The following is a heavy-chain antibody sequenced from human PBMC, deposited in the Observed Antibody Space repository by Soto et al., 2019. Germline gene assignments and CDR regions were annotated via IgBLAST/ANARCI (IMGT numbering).Heavy chain of an antibody. D-gene: IGHD6-13*01. CDR2: IKQDGSEK. Sequence: GGSLRLSCAASGFTFSSYWMSWVRQAPGKGLEWVANIKQDGSEKYYVDSVKGRFTISRDNAKNSLYLQMNSLRAEDTAVYYCARAAQQLVSVGCYYYYMDVWGKGTTVTVSS. CDR3: ARAAQQLVSVGCYYYYMDV. CDR1: GFTFSSYW. V-gene: IGHV3-7*01. J-gene: IGHJ6*03.